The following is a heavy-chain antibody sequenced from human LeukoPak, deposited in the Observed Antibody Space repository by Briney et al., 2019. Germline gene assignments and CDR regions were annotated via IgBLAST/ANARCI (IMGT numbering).Heavy chain of an antibody. D-gene: IGHD3-10*01. J-gene: IGHJ4*02. CDR1: GFTFSSYA. CDR3: AKNVLLWFGEF. CDR2: ISGSGGST. V-gene: IGHV3-23*01. Sequence: GGSLRLSCAASGFTFSSYAMSWVRQAPGKGLEWVSAISGSGGSTYYADSVKGRFTISRDNSKNTLYLQMNSLRAEDTAAYYCAKNVLLWFGEFRGQGTLVTVSS.